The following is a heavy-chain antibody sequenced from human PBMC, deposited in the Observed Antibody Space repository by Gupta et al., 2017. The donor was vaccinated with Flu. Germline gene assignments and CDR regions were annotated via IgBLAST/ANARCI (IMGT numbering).Heavy chain of an antibody. J-gene: IGHJ6*02. CDR1: GGYFRDYY. CDR2: IDHSGST. V-gene: IGHV4-34*01. CDR3: ARGGSGRFYYYGMDV. D-gene: IGHD2-15*01. Sequence: QVQLQQWGARLLKPSETMSLTRPVYGGYFRDYYWSLTRQPPGKGLEWIGEIDHSGSTNYNPSLKSRVTISLDTSKKQFSLNLTSMTAADTAFYYCARGGSGRFYYYGMDVWGQGTTVTVSS.